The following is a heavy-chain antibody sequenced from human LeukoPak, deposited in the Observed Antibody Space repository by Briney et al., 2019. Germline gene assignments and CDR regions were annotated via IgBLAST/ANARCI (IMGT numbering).Heavy chain of an antibody. Sequence: PGRSLRLSCAASGFTFSSYGMHWVRQAPGKGLEWVAVISYDGSNKYYADSVKGRFTISRGNSKNTLYLQMNSLRAEDTAVYYCAKLGYCSSTSCYGDAFDIWGQGTMVTVSS. CDR3: AKLGYCSSTSCYGDAFDI. CDR2: ISYDGSNK. CDR1: GFTFSSYG. D-gene: IGHD2-2*01. V-gene: IGHV3-30*18. J-gene: IGHJ3*02.